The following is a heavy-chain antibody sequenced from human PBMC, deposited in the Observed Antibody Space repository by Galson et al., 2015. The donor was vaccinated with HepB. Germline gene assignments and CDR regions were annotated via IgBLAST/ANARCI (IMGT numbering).Heavy chain of an antibody. V-gene: IGHV3-30*18. Sequence: SLRLSCAASGVIFSSYGMHWVRQVPGKGLQWVAVISNDGSRKYYANSVEGRFTISRDNSKNTLNLQMNSLRPEDTAVYYCAKGKAVAGYYFDFWGQGTLVTVSS. J-gene: IGHJ4*02. CDR3: AKGKAVAGYYFDF. CDR1: GVIFSSYG. CDR2: ISNDGSRK. D-gene: IGHD6-19*01.